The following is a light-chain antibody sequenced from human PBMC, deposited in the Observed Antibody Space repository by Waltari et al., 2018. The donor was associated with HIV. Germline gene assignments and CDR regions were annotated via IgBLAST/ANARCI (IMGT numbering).Light chain of an antibody. CDR1: QSVLYSSNNKNY. V-gene: IGKV4-1*01. J-gene: IGKJ1*01. CDR2: WAS. Sequence: DIVMTQSPDSLAVSLGERATINCKSSQSVLYSSNNKNYLAWYQQKPGQPPKPLIYWASTRGSGVPDRFSGSGSGTDFTLSISSLLAEDVAVYYCQQYYNSPRTFGQGTKVEIK. CDR3: QQYYNSPRT.